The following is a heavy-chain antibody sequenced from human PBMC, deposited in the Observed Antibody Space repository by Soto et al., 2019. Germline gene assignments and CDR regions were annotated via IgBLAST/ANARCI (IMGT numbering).Heavy chain of an antibody. Sequence: GGSLRLSCAASGFTFSSYWMSWVRQAPGKGLEWVANIKQDGSEKYYVDSVKGRFTISRDNAKNSLYLQMNSLRAEDTAVYYCARDRGGLLWFGELSSLGDIWGQGTIVTVSS. V-gene: IGHV3-7*01. D-gene: IGHD3-10*01. CDR1: GFTFSSYW. J-gene: IGHJ3*02. CDR2: IKQDGSEK. CDR3: ARDRGGLLWFGELSSLGDI.